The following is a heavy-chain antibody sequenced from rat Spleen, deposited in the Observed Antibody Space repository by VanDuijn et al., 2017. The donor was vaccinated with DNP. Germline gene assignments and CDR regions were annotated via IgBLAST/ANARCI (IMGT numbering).Heavy chain of an antibody. V-gene: IGHV5-22*01. J-gene: IGHJ2*01. Sequence: EVQLVESGGGLVQPGRSLKLSCAASGFTFSDYYMAWVRQAPKKGLEWVASISYEGSSTYYGDSVKGRFTISRDNAKSTLYLQMNSLRSEDTATYYCARQGNNFDYWGQGVMVTVSS. D-gene: IGHD4-5*01. CDR1: GFTFSDYY. CDR2: ISYEGSST. CDR3: ARQGNNFDY.